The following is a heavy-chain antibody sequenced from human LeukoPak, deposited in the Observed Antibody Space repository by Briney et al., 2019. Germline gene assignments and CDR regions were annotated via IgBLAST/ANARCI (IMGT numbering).Heavy chain of an antibody. CDR2: IYYSGST. D-gene: IGHD3-22*01. V-gene: IGHV4-39*07. CDR3: ARVFSNGDSSGYKEVWKLSLPYWYFDL. Sequence: PSETLSLTCTVSGGSISSSSYYWGWIRQPPGKGLEWIGSIYYSGSTYYNPSLKSRVTISVDTSKNQFSLKLSSVTAADTAVYYCARVFSNGDSSGYKEVWKLSLPYWYFDLWGRGTLVTVSS. J-gene: IGHJ2*01. CDR1: GGSISSSSYY.